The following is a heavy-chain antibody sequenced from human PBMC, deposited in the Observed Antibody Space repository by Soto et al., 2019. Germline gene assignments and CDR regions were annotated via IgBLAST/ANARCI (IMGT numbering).Heavy chain of an antibody. Sequence: ASVKVSCKASGLTFTGSAVQWVRQARGQRLEWIGWIVVGSGNTNYAQKLQERVTITRDMSTSTAYMKLSSLRSEDTAVYYCAAGASSSQRYFYYGLDVWGQGTTVTVSS. CDR3: AAGASSSQRYFYYGLDV. CDR1: GLTFTGSA. CDR2: IVVGSGNT. J-gene: IGHJ6*02. D-gene: IGHD6-6*01. V-gene: IGHV1-58*01.